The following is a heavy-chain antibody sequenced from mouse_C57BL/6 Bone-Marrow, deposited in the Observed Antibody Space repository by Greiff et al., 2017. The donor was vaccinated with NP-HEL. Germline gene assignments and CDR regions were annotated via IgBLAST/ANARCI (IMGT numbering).Heavy chain of an antibody. D-gene: IGHD5-1*01. CDR1: GYTFTSYW. J-gene: IGHJ2*01. CDR3: ARSSNYVDY. V-gene: IGHV1-55*01. CDR2: IYPGSGST. Sequence: QVQLQQPGAELVKPGASVKLSCKASGYTFTSYWITWVKQRPGQGLAWIGDIYPGSGSTNYNEKFKSKATLTVDTSSSTAYMQLSSLTSEDSAVYYGARSSNYVDYWGQGTTLTVSS.